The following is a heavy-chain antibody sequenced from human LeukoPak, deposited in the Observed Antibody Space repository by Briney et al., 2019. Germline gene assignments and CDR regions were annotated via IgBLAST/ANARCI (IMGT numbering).Heavy chain of an antibody. V-gene: IGHV1-69*04. CDR1: GGTFSSYT. D-gene: IGHD2-21*01. Sequence: SVKVSCKASGGTFSSYTISWVRQAPGQGLEWMGRIIPILGIANYAQKFLGRVTITADKSTSTAYMELSSLRSEDTAVYYCARDPWLAYCGGDCYWVWGQGTLVTVSS. CDR2: IIPILGIA. J-gene: IGHJ4*02. CDR3: ARDPWLAYCGGDCYWV.